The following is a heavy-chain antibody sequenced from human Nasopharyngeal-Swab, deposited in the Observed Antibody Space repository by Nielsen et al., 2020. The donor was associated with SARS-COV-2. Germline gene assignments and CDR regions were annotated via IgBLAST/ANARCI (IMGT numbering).Heavy chain of an antibody. V-gene: IGHV3-72*01. J-gene: IGHJ4*02. Sequence: LKISCVASGFTLSDHSIDWVRQTPVKGLEWLARIRDKRNSDTTEYAASVIGRFTISRDDSKNSAYLQMNSLKTEDAAIYYCVRGALASKSSDYWGQGTLVTVFS. CDR2: IRDKRNSDTT. D-gene: IGHD4-11*01. CDR3: VRGALASKSSDY. CDR1: GFTLSDHS.